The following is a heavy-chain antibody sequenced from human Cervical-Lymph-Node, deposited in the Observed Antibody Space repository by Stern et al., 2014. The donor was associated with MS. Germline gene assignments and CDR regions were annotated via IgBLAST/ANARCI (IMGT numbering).Heavy chain of an antibody. CDR2: ISYEGDYK. CDR1: GVIFRDYA. Sequence: VQLVESGGGVVHPGRSLRLSCAASGVIFRDYAIHWVRQAPGNGLEWVAGISYEGDYKYYADAVMGRFTISRANSKTTVYLQMNRLRAEDTAVYYCARDGADYYGSGTYHDAFDVWGQGTMVTVSS. J-gene: IGHJ3*01. CDR3: ARDGADYYGSGTYHDAFDV. D-gene: IGHD3-10*01. V-gene: IGHV3-30-3*01.